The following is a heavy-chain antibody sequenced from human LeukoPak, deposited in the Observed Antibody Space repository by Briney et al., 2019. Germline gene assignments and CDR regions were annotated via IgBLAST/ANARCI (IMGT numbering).Heavy chain of an antibody. V-gene: IGHV3-49*03. Sequence: PGRSLRLSCTASGFTFGDYAMSWFRQAPGKGLEWVGFIRSKAYGGTTEYAASVKGRFTISRDDSKSIAYLQMNSLRAEDTAVYYCAKVIREVDMSYDYWGQGALVTVSS. CDR1: GFTFGDYA. J-gene: IGHJ4*02. CDR3: AKVIREVDMSYDY. D-gene: IGHD5-24*01. CDR2: IRSKAYGGTT.